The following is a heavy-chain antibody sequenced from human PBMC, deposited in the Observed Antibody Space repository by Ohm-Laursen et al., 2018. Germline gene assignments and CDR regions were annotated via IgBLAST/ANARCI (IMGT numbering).Heavy chain of an antibody. CDR1: GFTFSNYA. CDR2: IRVDGSEK. Sequence: SLRLSCAASGFTFSNYAMDWVRQAPGKGLEWVANIRVDGSEKYYVDSVKGRFTISRDNAKNSLFLKMNILRADDTAVYYCTRDSRGSSWSTNYFDPWGQGTLVTVSS. V-gene: IGHV3-7*01. J-gene: IGHJ5*02. CDR3: TRDSRGSSWSTNYFDP. D-gene: IGHD6-13*01.